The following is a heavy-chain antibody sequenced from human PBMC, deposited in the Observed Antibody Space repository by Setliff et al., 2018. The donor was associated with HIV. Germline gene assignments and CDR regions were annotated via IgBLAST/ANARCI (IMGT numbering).Heavy chain of an antibody. Sequence: ASVKVSCKASGYTFTGYYMHWVRQAPGQGLEWMGWINPNSGGTTYAQKFQGRVTMTRDTSISTAYMEVSRLRSDDTAVYYCARVNSDAFDVWGQGTKVTVSS. CDR1: GYTFTGYY. V-gene: IGHV1-2*02. J-gene: IGHJ3*01. CDR3: ARVNSDAFDV. CDR2: INPNSGGT.